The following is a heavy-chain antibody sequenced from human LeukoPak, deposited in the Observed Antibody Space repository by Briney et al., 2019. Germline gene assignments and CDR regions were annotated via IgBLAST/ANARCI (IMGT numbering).Heavy chain of an antibody. D-gene: IGHD3-16*01. V-gene: IGHV4-31*03. CDR1: GASISSEGYY. J-gene: IGHJ4*02. Sequence: SQTLPLTCTVSGASISSEGYYWSWIRQHPGKGLEWIGYIYYSGSTYYNPSLKSRVTMSVDTSNSQFSLKLRSVTAADTAVYYCARGKYYDSSTEYYFDYWGQGTLVTVSS. CDR2: IYYSGST. CDR3: ARGKYYDSSTEYYFDY.